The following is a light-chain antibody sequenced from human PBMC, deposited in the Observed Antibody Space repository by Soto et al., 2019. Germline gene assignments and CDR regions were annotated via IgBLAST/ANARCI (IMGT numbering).Light chain of an antibody. CDR1: QSVSSN. Sequence: EIVMTQSPATLSVSPGERATLSCRASQSVSSNLAWYQQKPGQAPRLLIYGASTRATGIPARFSGSGSGTEFTLPISSLQSEDFSVYYCQQHNNWPPVTFGQGTKVEIK. CDR3: QQHNNWPPVT. CDR2: GAS. V-gene: IGKV3-15*01. J-gene: IGKJ1*01.